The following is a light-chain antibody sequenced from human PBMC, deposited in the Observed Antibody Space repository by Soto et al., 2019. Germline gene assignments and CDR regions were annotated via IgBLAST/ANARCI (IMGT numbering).Light chain of an antibody. Sequence: EIVMTQSPVTLSVSPGDRATLSCRASQSVNSNLAWYQQKPGQTPNLLIYVASTRATGIPARFSGSGSGTEITLTISSLQSEDFAVYYCQQYNVWPLTFGGGTKVEFK. CDR1: QSVNSN. J-gene: IGKJ4*01. CDR3: QQYNVWPLT. CDR2: VAS. V-gene: IGKV3-15*01.